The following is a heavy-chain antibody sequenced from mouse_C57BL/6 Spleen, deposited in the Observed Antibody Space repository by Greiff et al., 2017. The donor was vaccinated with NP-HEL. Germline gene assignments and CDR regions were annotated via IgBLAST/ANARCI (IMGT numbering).Heavy chain of an antibody. Sequence: QVQLQQPGAELVKPGASVKLSCKASGYTFTSYWMHWVKQRPGRGLEWIGRIDPNSGGTMYSERFKSKATLTVDKPASTAYMQLSSLTSEDSAVYYCARGAQATYYFDYWGQGTTLTVAS. J-gene: IGHJ2*01. CDR2: IDPNSGGT. V-gene: IGHV1-72*01. D-gene: IGHD3-2*02. CDR1: GYTFTSYW. CDR3: ARGAQATYYFDY.